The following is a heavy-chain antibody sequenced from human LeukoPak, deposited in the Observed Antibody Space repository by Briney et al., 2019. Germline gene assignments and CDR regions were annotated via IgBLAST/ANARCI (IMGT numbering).Heavy chain of an antibody. J-gene: IGHJ4*02. Sequence: SXIRXXXXXGXXWIGYIYSTGTTNYNPSLKRRVTISVDKSKNQFSLKLSSVTAADTAVYYCSAAADTYYFDYWGQGTLVTVSS. D-gene: IGHD6-13*01. CDR2: IYSTGTT. CDR3: SAAADTYYFDY. V-gene: IGHV4-59*01.